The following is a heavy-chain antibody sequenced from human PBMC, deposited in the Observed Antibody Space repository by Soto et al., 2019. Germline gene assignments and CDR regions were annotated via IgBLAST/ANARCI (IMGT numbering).Heavy chain of an antibody. V-gene: IGHV3-21*01. CDR1: GFTFSSYS. CDR2: ISSSSSYI. CDR3: AREQLGDYYYYYYMDV. J-gene: IGHJ6*03. Sequence: EVQLVESGGGLVKPGGSLRLSCAASGFTFSSYSMNWVRQAPGKGLEWVSSISSSSSYIYYADSVKGRFTISRDNAKNSLYLQMNSLRAEDTAVYYCAREQLGDYYYYYYMDVWGKGTTVTVSS. D-gene: IGHD6-6*01.